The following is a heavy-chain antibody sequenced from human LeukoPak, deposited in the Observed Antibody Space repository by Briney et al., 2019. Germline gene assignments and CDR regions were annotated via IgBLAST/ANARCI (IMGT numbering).Heavy chain of an antibody. CDR1: GGSFSGYY. J-gene: IGHJ4*02. CDR3: ARGLRYYYDSSAVGH. Sequence: SETLSLTCAVYGGSFSGYYWSWIRQPPGKGLEWIGEINHSGSTNYNPSLKSRVTISVDTSKNQFSLKLSSVTAADTAVYHCARGLRYYYDSSAVGHWGQGTLVTVSS. D-gene: IGHD3-22*01. V-gene: IGHV4-34*01. CDR2: INHSGST.